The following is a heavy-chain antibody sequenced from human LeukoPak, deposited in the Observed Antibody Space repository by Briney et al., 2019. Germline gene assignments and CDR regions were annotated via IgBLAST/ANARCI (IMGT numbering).Heavy chain of an antibody. D-gene: IGHD2-2*03. CDR2: INSDGSIS. Sequence: GGSLRLSCAASGFTFSSYWMHWVRQAPGKGLVWVSRINSDGSISNYADSVKGRFTISRDNAKNTLYLLVNSLRAEDTAVYYCARDGYCSSTSCFDHWGQGTPVTVSS. CDR1: GFTFSSYW. CDR3: ARDGYCSSTSCFDH. J-gene: IGHJ4*02. V-gene: IGHV3-74*01.